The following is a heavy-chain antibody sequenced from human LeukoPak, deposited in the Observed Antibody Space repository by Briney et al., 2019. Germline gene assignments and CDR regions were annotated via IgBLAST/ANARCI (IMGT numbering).Heavy chain of an antibody. V-gene: IGHV3-43*01. CDR2: ISWDGGST. D-gene: IGHD1-26*01. Sequence: GGSLRLSCAASGFTFDDYTMHWVRQAPGKGLEWVSLISWDGGSTYYADSVKGRFTISRDNSKNSLYLQMNSLRTEDTALYYCAKGGSYQFDYWGQGTLVTVSS. CDR1: GFTFDDYT. CDR3: AKGGSYQFDY. J-gene: IGHJ4*02.